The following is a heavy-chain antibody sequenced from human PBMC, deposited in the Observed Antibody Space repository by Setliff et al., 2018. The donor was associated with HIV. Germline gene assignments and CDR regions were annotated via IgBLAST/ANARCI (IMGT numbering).Heavy chain of an antibody. CDR2: IYFTVSS. Sequence: SETLSLTCTVSGGSISTYYWGWIRQPPGTGMEWIGSIYFTVSSDNHPPLKRRVTLSVDTSKHQFSLKLSSVTAADTAVYYCARVQMAYAAFDVWGQGTMVTVSS. D-gene: IGHD4-17*01. J-gene: IGHJ3*01. CDR1: GGSISTYY. CDR3: ARVQMAYAAFDV. V-gene: IGHV4-59*01.